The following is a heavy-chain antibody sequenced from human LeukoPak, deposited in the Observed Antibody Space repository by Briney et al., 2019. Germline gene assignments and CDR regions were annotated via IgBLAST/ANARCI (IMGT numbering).Heavy chain of an antibody. J-gene: IGHJ4*02. Sequence: SETLSLTCAVYGGSFSGYYWSWIRQPPGKGLEWIGEINHSGSTNYNPSLKSRVTLSVDTSKNQFSLKLSSVTAADTAVYYCARKVVVVHFDYWGQGTLVTVSS. CDR2: INHSGST. CDR1: GGSFSGYY. V-gene: IGHV4-34*01. D-gene: IGHD3-22*01. CDR3: ARKVVVVHFDY.